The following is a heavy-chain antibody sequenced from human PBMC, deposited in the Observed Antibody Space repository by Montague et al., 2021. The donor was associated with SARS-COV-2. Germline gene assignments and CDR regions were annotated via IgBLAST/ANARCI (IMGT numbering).Heavy chain of an antibody. CDR1: GYSISSGYY. D-gene: IGHD3-3*01. CDR3: ARDVRYYDFWSGRAQTSPDY. CDR2: IYHSGST. J-gene: IGHJ4*01. Sequence: SETLSLTCTVSGYSISSGYYWGWIRQPPGKGLEWIGSIYHSGSTYYNPSLKSRVTISVDTSKNQFSLKLSSVTAADTAVYYCARDVRYYDFWSGRAQTSPDYWGHGTLVTVSS. V-gene: IGHV4-38-2*02.